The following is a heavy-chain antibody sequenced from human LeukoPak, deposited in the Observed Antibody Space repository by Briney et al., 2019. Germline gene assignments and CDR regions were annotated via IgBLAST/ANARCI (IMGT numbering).Heavy chain of an antibody. Sequence: ASVKVSCKASGYTFTGYYMHWVRQAPAQGLEWVGRINPNSGGTNYAQKFQGRVTMTRDTSISTAYMELSRLRSHDTAVYSCARAYSSSLPTGLGWGQGTLVTVSS. D-gene: IGHD6-13*01. J-gene: IGHJ4*02. CDR2: INPNSGGT. CDR1: GYTFTGYY. CDR3: ARAYSSSLPTGLG. V-gene: IGHV1-2*06.